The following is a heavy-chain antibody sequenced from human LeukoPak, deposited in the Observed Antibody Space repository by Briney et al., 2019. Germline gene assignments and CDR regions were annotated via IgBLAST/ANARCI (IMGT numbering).Heavy chain of an antibody. Sequence: RPSETLSLTFTVSGGSISSYYWSWIRQPPGKGLEWIGYIYYSGSTNYNPSLKSRVTISVDTSKNQFSLKLSSVTAADTAVYYCARVMEDVGQITMVRGVTLDPFWFDPWGQGTLVTVSS. CDR2: IYYSGST. CDR3: ARVMEDVGQITMVRGVTLDPFWFDP. CDR1: GGSISSYY. V-gene: IGHV4-59*01. D-gene: IGHD3-10*01. J-gene: IGHJ5*02.